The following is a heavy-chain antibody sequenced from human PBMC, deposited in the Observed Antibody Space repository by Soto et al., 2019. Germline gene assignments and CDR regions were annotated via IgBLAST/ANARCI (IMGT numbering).Heavy chain of an antibody. Sequence: GYLRRSCAASGFIFSTYAMNWVRQAPGKGLEWVSGISGSGAGTYYADSVKGRFTISRDNSKNTLYLQMNSLRAEDTAVYYRAKLPPISYDSSGHWGQGTLVTVSS. CDR2: ISGSGAGT. D-gene: IGHD3-22*01. J-gene: IGHJ4*02. CDR1: GFIFSTYA. CDR3: AKLPPISYDSSGH. V-gene: IGHV3-23*01.